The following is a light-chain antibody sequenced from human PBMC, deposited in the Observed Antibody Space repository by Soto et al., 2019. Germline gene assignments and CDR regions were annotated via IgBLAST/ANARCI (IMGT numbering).Light chain of an antibody. CDR3: QHYNSWSAIT. CDR1: QSLSSN. CDR2: GAS. V-gene: IGKV3-15*01. J-gene: IGKJ5*01. Sequence: EIVMTQSPATLSVSPGERDTLSCRASQSLSSNLAWYQQKPGQSPMLLISGASTRATGIQARFSGSGAGTEFNHTMSSLQSEVFAVYYCQHYNSWSAITCAKGTRLDIK.